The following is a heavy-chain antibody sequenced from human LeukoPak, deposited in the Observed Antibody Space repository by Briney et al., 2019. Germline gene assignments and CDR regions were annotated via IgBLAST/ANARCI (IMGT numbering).Heavy chain of an antibody. Sequence: PGRSLRLSCAASGFTFSSYGMHWVRQAPGKGLEWVAVIWYDGSNEYYADSVKGRFTISRDNSKNTLYLQMNSLRAEDTAVYYCAKEKEMATTDWGQGTLVTVSS. J-gene: IGHJ4*02. CDR2: IWYDGSNE. CDR1: GFTFSSYG. V-gene: IGHV3-33*06. CDR3: AKEKEMATTD. D-gene: IGHD5-24*01.